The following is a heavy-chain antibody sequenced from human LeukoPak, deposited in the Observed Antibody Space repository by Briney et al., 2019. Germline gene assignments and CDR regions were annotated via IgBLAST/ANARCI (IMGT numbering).Heavy chain of an antibody. J-gene: IGHJ4*02. CDR1: GFTFSDYY. CDR3: ARHPDCGGDCFYFDY. V-gene: IGHV3-11*01. D-gene: IGHD2-21*02. Sequence: GGSLRLSCAASGFTFSDYYMSWIRQAPGKGLEWVSYISSSGSTIYYADSVKGRFTISRDNAKNSLYLQMNSLRAGDTAVYYCARHPDCGGDCFYFDYWGQGTLVTVSS. CDR2: ISSSGSTI.